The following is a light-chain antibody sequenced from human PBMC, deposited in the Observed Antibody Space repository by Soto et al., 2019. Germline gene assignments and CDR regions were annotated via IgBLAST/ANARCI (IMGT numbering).Light chain of an antibody. CDR3: SSYTSSITLDV. Sequence: QSALTQPASVSGSLGQSITISCTGTSSDVGGYNYVSWYQQHPGKAPKLMIYEVSNRPSGVSNRFSGSKSGNTASLTISGLQAEDEADYYCSSYTSSITLDVFGTGTKLTVL. J-gene: IGLJ1*01. CDR2: EVS. V-gene: IGLV2-14*01. CDR1: SSDVGGYNY.